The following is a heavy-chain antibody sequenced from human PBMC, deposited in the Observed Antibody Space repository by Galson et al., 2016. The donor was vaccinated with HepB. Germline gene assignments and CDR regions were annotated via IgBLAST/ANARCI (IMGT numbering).Heavy chain of an antibody. CDR2: IYYSGTT. CDR3: ARVSQRRRPLSGPNYVDS. J-gene: IGHJ4*02. V-gene: IGHV4-39*07. Sequence: SETLSLTCTVSGGSLSNTTYYWGWIRQPPGKGLEWIGSIYYSGTTYNNPSLKNRVTTSVDTSKNHFSLNLTSATAADTAVYYCARVSQRRRPLSGPNYVDSWGQGTLVTVSS. D-gene: IGHD1-1*01. CDR1: GGSLSNTTYY.